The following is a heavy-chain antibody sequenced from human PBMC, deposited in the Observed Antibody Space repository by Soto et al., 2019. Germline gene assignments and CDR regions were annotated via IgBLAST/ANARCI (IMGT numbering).Heavy chain of an antibody. V-gene: IGHV3-48*02. CDR3: AREGDYYDIRPQYAFGI. J-gene: IGHJ3*02. D-gene: IGHD3-22*01. CDR2: ISSSSSTI. Sequence: GGSLRLSCAAPGFTFSSYSMNWVRQAPGKGLEWVSYISSSSSTIYYADSVKGRFTISRDNAKNSLYLQMNSLRDEDTAVYYCAREGDYYDIRPQYAFGIWGQGSMVTVSS. CDR1: GFTFSSYS.